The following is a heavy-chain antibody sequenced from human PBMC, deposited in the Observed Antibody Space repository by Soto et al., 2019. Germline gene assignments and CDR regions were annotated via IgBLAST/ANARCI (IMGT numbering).Heavy chain of an antibody. CDR3: ASTTKKTKYDLWSGSNWFDT. D-gene: IGHD3-3*01. Sequence: GESLKISCAASGFTFSSYWMSWVRQAPGKGLEWVANIKQDGSEKYYVDSVKGRFTISRDNAKNSLYLQMNSLRAEDTAVYYCASTTKKTKYDLWSGSNWFDTWGQGTLVTVSS. J-gene: IGHJ5*02. CDR1: GFTFSSYW. V-gene: IGHV3-7*01. CDR2: IKQDGSEK.